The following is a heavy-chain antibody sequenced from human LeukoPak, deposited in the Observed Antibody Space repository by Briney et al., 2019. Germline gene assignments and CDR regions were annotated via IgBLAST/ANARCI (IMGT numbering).Heavy chain of an antibody. CDR3: AKSGIAAAGQRGYFDY. Sequence: PGGSLRLSCAASGFTFSSYWMNWARQAPGKGLEWVAVISNDGSNKYYADSVKGRFTISRDNSKNTVYLQMNSLRGEDTAVYYCAKSGIAAAGQRGYFDYWGQGTLVTVSS. J-gene: IGHJ4*02. CDR2: ISNDGSNK. D-gene: IGHD6-13*01. CDR1: GFTFSSYW. V-gene: IGHV3-30*18.